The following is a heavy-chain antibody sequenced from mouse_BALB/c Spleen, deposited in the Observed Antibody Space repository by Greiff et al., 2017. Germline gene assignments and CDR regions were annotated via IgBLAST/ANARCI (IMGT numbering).Heavy chain of an antibody. CDR2: ISSGGSYT. D-gene: IGHD2-1*01. CDR1: GFTFSSYA. V-gene: IGHV5-9-4*01. Sequence: VQLKESGGGLVKPGGSLKLSCAASGFTFSSYAMSWVRQSPEKRLEWVAEISSGGSYTYYPDTVTGRFTISRDNAKNTLYLEMSSLRSEDTAMYYCARTDYGNYVRAMDYWGQGTSVTVSS. CDR3: ARTDYGNYVRAMDY. J-gene: IGHJ4*01.